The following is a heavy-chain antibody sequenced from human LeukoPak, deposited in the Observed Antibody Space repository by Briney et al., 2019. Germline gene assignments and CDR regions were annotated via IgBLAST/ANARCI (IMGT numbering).Heavy chain of an antibody. J-gene: IGHJ4*02. CDR1: GFTFSSYS. Sequence: GGSLRLSCAASGFTFSSYSMNWVRQAPGKGLEWVSSISSSSSYIYYADSVKGRFTISRDNAKNSLYLQMHSQRAEHTAVYYCARDGGWSSTSCYVSWGQGTLVTVSS. D-gene: IGHD2-2*01. CDR2: ISSSSSYI. V-gene: IGHV3-21*01. CDR3: ARDGGWSSTSCYVS.